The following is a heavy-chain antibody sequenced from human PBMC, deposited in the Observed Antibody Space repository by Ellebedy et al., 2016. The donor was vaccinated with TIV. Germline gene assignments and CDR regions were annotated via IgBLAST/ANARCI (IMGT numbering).Heavy chain of an antibody. J-gene: IGHJ3*02. D-gene: IGHD6-19*01. CDR1: GFTFSSYA. CDR3: AKDIIAVAGTRGDGAFDI. CDR2: ISYDGSNK. Sequence: GGSLRLXXAASGFTFSSYAMHWVRQAPGKGLEWVAVISYDGSNKYYADSVKGRFTISRDNSKNTLYLQMNSLRAEDTAVYYCAKDIIAVAGTRGDGAFDIWGQGTMVTVSS. V-gene: IGHV3-30*04.